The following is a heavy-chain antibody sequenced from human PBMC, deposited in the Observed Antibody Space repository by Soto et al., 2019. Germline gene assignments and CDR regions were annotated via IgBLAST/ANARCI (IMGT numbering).Heavy chain of an antibody. J-gene: IGHJ6*03. V-gene: IGHV1-69*04. CDR3: AREYCSSTSCLPKYYYYYYMDV. D-gene: IGHD2-2*01. CDR2: IIPILGIA. Sequence: SVKVSCKASGGTFSSYTISWVRQAPGQGLEWMGRIIPILGIANYAQKFQGRVTITADKSTSTAYMELSSLRSEDTAVYYCAREYCSSTSCLPKYYYYYYMDVWGKGTTVTVSS. CDR1: GGTFSSYT.